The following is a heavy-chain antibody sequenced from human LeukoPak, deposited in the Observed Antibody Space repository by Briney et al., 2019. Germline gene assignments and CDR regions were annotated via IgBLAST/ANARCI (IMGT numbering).Heavy chain of an antibody. D-gene: IGHD3-16*02. Sequence: GGSLRLSCAASGFTFSSYEMNWVRQAPGKGLEWVSYISSTGTTIYYADSVKGRFTISRDNAKNSLYLQMNSLRAEDTAVYYCARALARGNYDYVWGSYHELGYWGRGTLVTVSS. J-gene: IGHJ4*02. CDR3: ARALARGNYDYVWGSYHELGY. V-gene: IGHV3-48*03. CDR2: ISSTGTTI. CDR1: GFTFSSYE.